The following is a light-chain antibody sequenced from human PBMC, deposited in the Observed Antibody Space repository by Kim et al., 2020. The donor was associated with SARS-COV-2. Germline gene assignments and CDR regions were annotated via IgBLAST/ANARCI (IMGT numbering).Light chain of an antibody. CDR3: CSYAGSVV. CDR2: EGS. J-gene: IGLJ2*01. Sequence: SPVQSITISCTGTSSAVGSYNLVSWYQQHPGKAPKLMIYEGSKRPSGVSNRFSGSKSGNTASLTISGLQAEDEADYYCCSYAGSVVFGGGTKLTVL. CDR1: SSAVGSYNL. V-gene: IGLV2-23*01.